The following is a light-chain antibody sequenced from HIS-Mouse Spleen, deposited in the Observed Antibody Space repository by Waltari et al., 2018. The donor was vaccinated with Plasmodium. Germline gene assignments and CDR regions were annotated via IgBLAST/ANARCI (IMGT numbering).Light chain of an antibody. J-gene: IGLJ3*02. CDR1: SLRSYY. V-gene: IGLV3-19*01. CDR2: GKN. Sequence: SSELTQDPAVSVALGQTVRITCQGDSLRSYYARWYQQKPGQAPVLVIYGKNNRPSGILDRFSGSSSGNTASLTITGAQAEDEADYYCNSRDSSGNHWVFGGGTKLTVL. CDR3: NSRDSSGNHWV.